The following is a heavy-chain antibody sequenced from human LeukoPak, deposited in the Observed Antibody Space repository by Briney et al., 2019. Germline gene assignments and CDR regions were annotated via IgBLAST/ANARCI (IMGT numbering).Heavy chain of an antibody. CDR2: ISGSGGST. J-gene: IGHJ2*01. CDR3: AKGSQAFGGVIVYWYFDL. CDR1: GFTFSSYC. D-gene: IGHD3-16*02. V-gene: IGHV3-23*01. Sequence: PGGSLRLSCAASGFTFSSYCMNWVRQAPGKGLEWVSAISGSGGSTYYADSVKGRFTISRDNSKNTLYLQMNSLRAEDTAVYYCAKGSQAFGGVIVYWYFDLWGRGTLVTVSS.